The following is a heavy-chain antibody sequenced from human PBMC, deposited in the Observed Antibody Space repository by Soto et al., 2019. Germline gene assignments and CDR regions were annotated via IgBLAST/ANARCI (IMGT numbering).Heavy chain of an antibody. CDR3: TRDTGGFYGMDV. D-gene: IGHD3-10*01. J-gene: IGHJ6*02. Sequence: GSLLLSCTASGFTFGDYAMSWVRQAPGKGLEWVGFIRSKAYGGTTEYAASVKGRFTISRDDSKSIAYLQMNSLKTEDTAVYYCTRDTGGFYGMDVWGQGTTVTVS. CDR1: GFTFGDYA. V-gene: IGHV3-49*04. CDR2: IRSKAYGGTT.